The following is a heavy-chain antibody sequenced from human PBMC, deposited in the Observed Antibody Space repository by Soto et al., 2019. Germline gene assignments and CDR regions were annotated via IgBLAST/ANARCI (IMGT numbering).Heavy chain of an antibody. CDR3: ARLPGITTSRRDY. CDR1: GGSISSPSYY. Sequence: SETLSLTCSVSGGSISSPSYYWGWIRQPPGKGLEWIGSIYYSGNTYYNPSLKSRVTIFVDTSRNQFSLKVNSVTAADTAVYFCARLPGITTSRRDYWGQGTLVTVSS. D-gene: IGHD1-1*01. CDR2: IYYSGNT. V-gene: IGHV4-39*01. J-gene: IGHJ4*02.